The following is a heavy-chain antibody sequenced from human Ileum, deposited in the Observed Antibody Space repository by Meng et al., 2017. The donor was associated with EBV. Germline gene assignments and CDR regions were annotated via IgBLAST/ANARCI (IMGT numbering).Heavy chain of an antibody. CDR3: AISSVPAPAYYLDY. Sequence: ARAVRKPCAQGKSPRLPPARTSSSYSSTQVRQAPGQGLEWMGGTVPLFGTGDTSQKSHDRVTVTADASTNTAYMELTSLKYEDTAVYYCAISSVPAPAYYLDYWGQGTLVTVSS. D-gene: IGHD6-25*01. V-gene: IGHV1-69*13. CDR1: ARTSSSYS. J-gene: IGHJ4*02. CDR2: TVPLFGTG.